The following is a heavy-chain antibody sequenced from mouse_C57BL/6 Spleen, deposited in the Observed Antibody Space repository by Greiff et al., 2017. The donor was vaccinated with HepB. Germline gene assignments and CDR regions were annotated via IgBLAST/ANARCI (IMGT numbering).Heavy chain of an antibody. D-gene: IGHD4-1*01. J-gene: IGHJ2*01. CDR3: ASGLGYFDY. CDR1: GFTFSSYT. CDR2: ISGGGGNT. V-gene: IGHV5-9*01. Sequence: EVKLVESGGGLVKPGGSLKLSCAASGFTFSSYTMSWVRQTPEKRLEWVATISGGGGNTYYPDSVKGRFTNSRDNAKNTLYLQMSSLRSEDTALYYCASGLGYFDYWGQGTTLTVSS.